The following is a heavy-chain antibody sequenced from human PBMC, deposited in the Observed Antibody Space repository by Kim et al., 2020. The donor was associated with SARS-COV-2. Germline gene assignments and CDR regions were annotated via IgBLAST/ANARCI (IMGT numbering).Heavy chain of an antibody. D-gene: IGHD3-22*01. V-gene: IGHV1-18*01. CDR3: ATITMIVT. Sequence: NGNTNYAQKLQGRVTMTTDTSTSTAYMELRSLRSDDTAVYYCATITMIVTWGQGTLVTVSS. J-gene: IGHJ5*02. CDR2: NGNT.